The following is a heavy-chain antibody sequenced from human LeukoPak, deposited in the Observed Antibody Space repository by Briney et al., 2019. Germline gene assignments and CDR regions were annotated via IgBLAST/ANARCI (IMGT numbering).Heavy chain of an antibody. CDR3: AKDYGSGSYFDY. Sequence: QSGGSLRLSCAASGFTFSSYAMSWARQAPGKGLEWVSAISGSGGSTYYADSVKGRFTISRDNSKNTLYLQMNSLRAEDTAVYYCAKDYGSGSYFDYWGQGTLVTVSS. J-gene: IGHJ4*02. D-gene: IGHD3-10*01. CDR1: GFTFSSYA. CDR2: ISGSGGST. V-gene: IGHV3-23*01.